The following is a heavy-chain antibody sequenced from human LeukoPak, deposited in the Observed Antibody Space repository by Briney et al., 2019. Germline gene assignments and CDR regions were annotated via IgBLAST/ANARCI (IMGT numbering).Heavy chain of an antibody. D-gene: IGHD1-7*01. CDR1: GFTFSSCA. J-gene: IGHJ3*02. V-gene: IGHV3-23*01. CDR2: ITGSGGST. CDR3: AKGRSEELAFDI. Sequence: GGSLRLSCAASGFTFSSCAMNWVRQAPGKGLEWVSAITGSGGSTYYADSVKGRFTISRDNSKNTLYLQMNSLRAEDTAVYYCAKGRSEELAFDIWGQGTMVTVSS.